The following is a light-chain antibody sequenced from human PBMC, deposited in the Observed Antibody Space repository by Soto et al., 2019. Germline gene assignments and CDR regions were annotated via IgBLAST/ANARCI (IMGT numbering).Light chain of an antibody. CDR1: QIISNS. Sequence: DIPVTQSPSTLSASLGDRVTITCRASQIISNSLAWYQQKPGRAPKLLIYDASNSMVGGLESRFSGSGSGTEFTLTISDLQPDDFATYYCQHYHSYITFGGGTRVEVK. CDR2: DASN. J-gene: IGKJ4*01. V-gene: IGKV1-5*01. CDR3: QHYHSYIT.